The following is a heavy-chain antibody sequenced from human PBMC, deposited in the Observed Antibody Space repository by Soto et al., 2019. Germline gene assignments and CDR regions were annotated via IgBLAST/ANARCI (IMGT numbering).Heavy chain of an antibody. D-gene: IGHD2-2*01. J-gene: IGHJ4*02. CDR2: INQDGSEK. V-gene: IGHV3-7*01. Sequence: PGGSLRLSCAASGFTFSSNWMDWVRQAPGKGLEWVANINQDGSEKHYIDPVKGRFTICRDNAKNSLYLQMNSLTAEDSALYYCSPALNFWGQGILVTVSS. CDR1: GFTFSSNW. CDR3: SPALNF.